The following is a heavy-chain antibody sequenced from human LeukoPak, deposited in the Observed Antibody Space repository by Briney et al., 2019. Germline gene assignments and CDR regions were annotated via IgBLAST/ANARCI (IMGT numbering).Heavy chain of an antibody. V-gene: IGHV3-7*04. J-gene: IGHJ4*02. CDR3: ARNMGDY. D-gene: IGHD2/OR15-2a*01. Sequence: PGGSLRLSCAASGFTFSTYWMTWVRQAPGKGLEWVANINQDGTEKNYVDSVKGRFTISRDNAKNSLYLQMNSLRAEDTVVYYCARNMGDYWGQGTLVTVSS. CDR2: INQDGTEK. CDR1: GFTFSTYW.